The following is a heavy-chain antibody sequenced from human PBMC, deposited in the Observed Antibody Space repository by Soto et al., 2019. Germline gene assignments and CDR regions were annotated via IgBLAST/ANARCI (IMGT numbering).Heavy chain of an antibody. Sequence: PSETLSLTCTVSGGSISSYYWSWIRQPPGKGLEWIGYIYYSGSTNYNPSLKSRVTISVDTSKSQFSLRLNSVTAADTAVYYCAKNWNWGSLVHWGQGTLVTVSS. V-gene: IGHV4-59*01. CDR3: AKNWNWGSLVH. CDR1: GGSISSYY. J-gene: IGHJ4*02. CDR2: IYYSGST. D-gene: IGHD7-27*01.